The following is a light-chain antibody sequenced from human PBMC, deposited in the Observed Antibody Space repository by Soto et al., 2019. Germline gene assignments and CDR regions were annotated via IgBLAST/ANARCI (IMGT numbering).Light chain of an antibody. CDR1: SSDVGGYNY. V-gene: IGLV2-14*01. CDR2: DVS. Sequence: QSALTQPASVSGSPGQSITISCTGTSSDVGGYNYVSWYQQHPGKAPKLMIYDVSNRPSGVSNRFSGFKSGNTASLTISGLQAEDEADYYCSSYTSSSTLLYVFGTGTKLTVL. CDR3: SSYTSSSTLLYV. J-gene: IGLJ1*01.